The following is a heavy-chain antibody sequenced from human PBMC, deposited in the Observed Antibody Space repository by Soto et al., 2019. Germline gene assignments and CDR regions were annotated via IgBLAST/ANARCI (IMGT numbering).Heavy chain of an antibody. CDR3: PHKGWGDRILDY. V-gene: IGHV2-5*02. Sequence: QITLKESGPTLVKPTQTLTLTCTFSGFSLSTSGVGVGWIRQPPGKALEWLAIVYWDDSKRYSPSLKSRLTITEHPPKIQVFLTMSNIARVDTDTYYFPHKGWGDRILDYWGQGTLVTVSS. J-gene: IGHJ4*02. CDR1: GFSLSTSGVG. D-gene: IGHD3-16*01. CDR2: VYWDDSK.